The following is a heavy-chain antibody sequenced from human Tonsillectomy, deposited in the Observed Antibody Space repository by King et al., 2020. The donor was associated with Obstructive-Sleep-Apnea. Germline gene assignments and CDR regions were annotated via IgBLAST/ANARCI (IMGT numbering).Heavy chain of an antibody. CDR1: GFTFSNYG. V-gene: IGHV3-30*02. J-gene: IGHJ4*02. CDR2: IRDDGSNK. Sequence: VQLVESGGGVVQPGRSLRLSCAASGFTFSNYGMHWVRQAPGKGLEWVAFIRDDGSNKYYGDSVKGRFTISRENSKNTQYLQMNSLRPEDTAVYYCARGSYSSGWEGDYWGQGTLVIVSS. CDR3: ARGSYSSGWEGDY. D-gene: IGHD6-19*01.